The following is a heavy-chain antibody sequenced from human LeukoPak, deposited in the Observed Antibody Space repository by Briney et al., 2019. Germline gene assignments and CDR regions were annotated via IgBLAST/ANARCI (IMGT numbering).Heavy chain of an antibody. CDR2: IYPGDSDT. V-gene: IGHV5-51*01. CDR1: GYSFTSYW. D-gene: IGHD5-12*01. CDR3: ASHEDGYNWADAFDI. J-gene: IGHJ3*02. Sequence: GESLKISCKGSGYSFTSYWIGWVRQMPGKGLEWMGIIYPGDSDTRYSPSFQGQVTISADKSISTAYLQWSSLKASDTAMYYCASHEDGYNWADAFDIWGQGTMVTVSS.